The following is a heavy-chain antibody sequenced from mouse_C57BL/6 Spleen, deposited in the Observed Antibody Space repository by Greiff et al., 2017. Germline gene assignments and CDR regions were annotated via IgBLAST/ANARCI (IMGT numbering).Heavy chain of an antibody. CDR1: GYTFTSYW. Sequence: VQLQQPGAELVKPGASVKLSCKASGYTFTSYWMHWVKQRPGQGLEWIGMIHPNSGSTNYNEKFKSKATLTVDKSSSTAYMQRSSLTSEDSAVYYCTRGDYDGRSFDYWGQGTTLTVSS. V-gene: IGHV1-64*01. CDR2: IHPNSGST. J-gene: IGHJ2*01. CDR3: TRGDYDGRSFDY. D-gene: IGHD2-4*01.